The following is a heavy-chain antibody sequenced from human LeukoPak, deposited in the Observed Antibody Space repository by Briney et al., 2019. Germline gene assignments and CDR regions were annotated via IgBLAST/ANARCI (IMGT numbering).Heavy chain of an antibody. V-gene: IGHV3-7*03. Sequence: GGSLRLSCAASGFTFSTYWMSWVCQAPGKGLEWVANIKEDGSERYYVDSVKGRFTISRDNAKNSLYLQMNSLRVEDTALYYCARGRIAMGVWGQGTLVTDSS. D-gene: IGHD5-18*01. CDR1: GFTFSTYW. CDR2: IKEDGSER. CDR3: ARGRIAMGV. J-gene: IGHJ4*02.